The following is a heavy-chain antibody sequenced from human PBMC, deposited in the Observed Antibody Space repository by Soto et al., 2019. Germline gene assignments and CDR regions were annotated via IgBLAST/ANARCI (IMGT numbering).Heavy chain of an antibody. CDR1: GYTFTSYA. J-gene: IGHJ4*02. V-gene: IGHV1-3*01. Sequence: QVQLVQSGAEVKKPGASVKVSCKASGYTFTSYAMHWVRQAPGQRLEWMGWINAGNGNTKYSQKIQGRVTITRDTTASTAYMELSSLRSDDTAVYYCAREASRGWYVGNDYWGQGTLVTVSS. CDR2: INAGNGNT. CDR3: AREASRGWYVGNDY. D-gene: IGHD6-19*01.